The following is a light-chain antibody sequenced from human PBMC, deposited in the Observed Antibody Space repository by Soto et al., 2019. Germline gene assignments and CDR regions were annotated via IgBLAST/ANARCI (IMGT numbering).Light chain of an antibody. CDR2: GAS. CDR3: QQYGSSGT. Sequence: EIVLTQSPGTLSLSPGERATLSFRASQSVSSNYLAWYQQKPGQAPRLLIFGASSRATGIPDRFSGSGSGTEFTLTISRLEPEDFAVYYCQQYGSSGTFGQGTKVDIK. V-gene: IGKV3-20*01. J-gene: IGKJ1*01. CDR1: QSVSSNY.